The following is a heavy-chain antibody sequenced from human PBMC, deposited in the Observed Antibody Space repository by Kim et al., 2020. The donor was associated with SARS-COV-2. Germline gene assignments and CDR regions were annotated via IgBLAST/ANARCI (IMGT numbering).Heavy chain of an antibody. V-gene: IGHV3-11*05. J-gene: IGHJ4*02. Sequence: DSAETRFTMSRDNAQNSCALQMNSLTARDTAVYYCAKDPAYDILSGYYDYWGRGTLVTVSS. D-gene: IGHD3-9*01. CDR3: AKDPAYDILSGYYDY.